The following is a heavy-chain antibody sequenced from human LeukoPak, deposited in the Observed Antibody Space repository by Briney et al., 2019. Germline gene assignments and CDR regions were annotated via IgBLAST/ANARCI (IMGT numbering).Heavy chain of an antibody. J-gene: IGHJ4*02. CDR1: GFPFSDSY. CDR2: INPSGGST. D-gene: IGHD3-22*01. Sequence: ASVKVSCKASGFPFSDSYMHWVRQAPGQGLEWMGIINPSGGSTSYAQKFQGRVTMTRDTSTSTVYMELSSLRSEDTAVYYCARDSSGRHFDYWGQGTLVTVSS. V-gene: IGHV1-46*01. CDR3: ARDSSGRHFDY.